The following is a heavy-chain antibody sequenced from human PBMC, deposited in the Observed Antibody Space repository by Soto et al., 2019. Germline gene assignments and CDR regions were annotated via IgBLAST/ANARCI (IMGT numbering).Heavy chain of an antibody. V-gene: IGHV1-69*06. J-gene: IGHJ6*02. D-gene: IGHD2-21*02. CDR2: ILPMFGAV. Sequence: QMQLVQSGAEVKKSGSSVKVSCKASGGTSSNFVITWVRQVPGQGLEWLGGILPMFGAVKYAQKFQDRLTITADRSTNTAAMGLGSLRPDDTAVYYCARPKRSGYDRGDSYYHTMDVWGHGTTVTVS. CDR3: ARPKRSGYDRGDSYYHTMDV. CDR1: GGTSSNFV.